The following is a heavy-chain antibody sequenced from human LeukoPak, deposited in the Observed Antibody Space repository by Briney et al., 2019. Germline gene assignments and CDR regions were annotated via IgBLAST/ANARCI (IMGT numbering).Heavy chain of an antibody. D-gene: IGHD2-2*02. Sequence: GGSLRLSCAASGFTFSDYYMSWIRRAPGKGLEWVSYISSSGSTIYYADSVKGRFTISRDNAKNSLYLQMNSLRAEDTAVYYCARDYCSSTSCYKYFQHWGQGTLVTVSS. J-gene: IGHJ1*01. CDR1: GFTFSDYY. CDR3: ARDYCSSTSCYKYFQH. CDR2: ISSSGSTI. V-gene: IGHV3-11*01.